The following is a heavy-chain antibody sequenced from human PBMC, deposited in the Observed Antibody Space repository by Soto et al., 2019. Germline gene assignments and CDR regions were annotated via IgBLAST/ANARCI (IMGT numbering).Heavy chain of an antibody. CDR2: ISAYNGNT. J-gene: IGHJ3*02. Sequence: QVQLVQSGAEVKKPGASVKVSCKASGYTFTSYGISWVRQAPGQGLEWMGWISAYNGNTNYAQKLQGRVTMTTDTSTSTAYRELRSLRSDDTAVYYCARARYVFSGGGAFDIWGQGTMVTVSS. V-gene: IGHV1-18*01. CDR1: GYTFTSYG. D-gene: IGHD2-15*01. CDR3: ARARYVFSGGGAFDI.